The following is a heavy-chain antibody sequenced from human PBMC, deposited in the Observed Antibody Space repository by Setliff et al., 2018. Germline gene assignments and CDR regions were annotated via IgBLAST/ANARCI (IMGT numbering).Heavy chain of an antibody. V-gene: IGHV4-39*02. Sequence: PSETLSLTCSVSGGPISSATYRWGWIRQPPGKGLEWIGNIFYNGDTNYNPSLQSRVAISVDTSKNYFSLDVSSVTAADTAVYYCARTTGSTHNWLDPWGPGTLVTVSS. J-gene: IGHJ5*02. CDR2: IFYNGDT. D-gene: IGHD1-1*01. CDR3: ARTTGSTHNWLDP. CDR1: GGPISSATYR.